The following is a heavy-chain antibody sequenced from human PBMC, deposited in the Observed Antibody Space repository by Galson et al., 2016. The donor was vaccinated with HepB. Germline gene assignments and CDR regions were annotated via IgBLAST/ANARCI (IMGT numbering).Heavy chain of an antibody. Sequence: SVKVSCKASGGTFTSYAITWVRQAPGQGLEWMGGIVPVFGIPSYAQKFQGRVTIMADDSTSTAYMELSSLRSEDTAVYYCARSRYNVGGRSYSSGWYVVHYYYGMDVWGQGTTVTVSS. CDR3: ARSRYNVGGRSYSSGWYVVHYYYGMDV. CDR1: GGTFTSYA. D-gene: IGHD6-19*01. V-gene: IGHV1-69*13. J-gene: IGHJ6*02. CDR2: IVPVFGIP.